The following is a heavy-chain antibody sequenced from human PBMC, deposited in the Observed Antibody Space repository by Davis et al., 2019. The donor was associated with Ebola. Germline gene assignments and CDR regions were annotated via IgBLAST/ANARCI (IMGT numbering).Heavy chain of an antibody. CDR1: GFTFSSYG. Sequence: PGGSLRLSCAASGFTFSSYGMHWVRQAPGKGLEWVAVIWYDGSNKYYADSVKGRFTISRDNSKNTLYLQMNSLRAGDTAVYYCARGGYSSGWPGLTYWYFDLWGRGTLVTVSS. CDR3: ARGGYSSGWPGLTYWYFDL. CDR2: IWYDGSNK. D-gene: IGHD6-19*01. V-gene: IGHV3-33*01. J-gene: IGHJ2*01.